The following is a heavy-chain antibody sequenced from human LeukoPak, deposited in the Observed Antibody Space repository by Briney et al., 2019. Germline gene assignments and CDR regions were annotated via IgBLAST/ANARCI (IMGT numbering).Heavy chain of an antibody. CDR1: GFTFSDYY. CDR3: ARDGEGQSNFFDP. J-gene: IGHJ5*02. CDR2: ITASGNFM. V-gene: IGHV3-11*01. Sequence: GSLRLSCAASGFTFSDYYMSWIRQAPGKGLEWISYITASGNFMLYADSVKGRFTISRDNAKNSLYLQMNSLRVEDTAVYYCARDGEGQSNFFDPWGQGTLVTVSS.